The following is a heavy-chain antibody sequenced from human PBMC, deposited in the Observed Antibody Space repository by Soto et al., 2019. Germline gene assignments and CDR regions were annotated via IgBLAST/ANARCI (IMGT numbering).Heavy chain of an antibody. J-gene: IGHJ5*02. Sequence: LSLTCAVSGGSISSGGYSWSWIRQPPGKGLEWIGYIYHSGSTYYNPSLKSRVTISVDRSKNQFSLKLSSVTAADTAVYYCARAAVDTAMVTGFDPWGQGTLVTVSS. CDR3: ARAAVDTAMVTGFDP. CDR2: IYHSGST. V-gene: IGHV4-30-2*01. D-gene: IGHD5-18*01. CDR1: GGSISSGGYS.